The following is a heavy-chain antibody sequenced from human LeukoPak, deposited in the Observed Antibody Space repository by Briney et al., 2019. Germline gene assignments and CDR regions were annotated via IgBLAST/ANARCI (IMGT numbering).Heavy chain of an antibody. J-gene: IGHJ3*02. D-gene: IGHD1-26*01. CDR3: ARERSKVGASPGAFDI. CDR1: GGTFSSYA. Sequence: SVKVSCKASGGTFSSYAISWVRQVPGQGLEWMGGIIPIFGTANYAQKFQGRVTITTDESTSTAYMELSSLRSEDTAVYYCARERSKVGASPGAFDIWGQGTMVTVSS. V-gene: IGHV1-69*05. CDR2: IIPIFGTA.